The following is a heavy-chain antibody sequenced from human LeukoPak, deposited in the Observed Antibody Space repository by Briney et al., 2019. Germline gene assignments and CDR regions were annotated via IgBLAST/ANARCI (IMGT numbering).Heavy chain of an antibody. D-gene: IGHD6-13*01. Sequence: GGSLRLSCAASGFTLSSYAMTWVRQAPGKGLEWVSVISGSSGSTYYADSVKGRFTISRDNSKNTLYLQMNSLRADDTAIYYCAKDFRGYSSSTSFDYWGQGALVTVSS. CDR3: AKDFRGYSSSTSFDY. CDR1: GFTLSSYA. CDR2: ISGSSGST. V-gene: IGHV3-23*01. J-gene: IGHJ4*02.